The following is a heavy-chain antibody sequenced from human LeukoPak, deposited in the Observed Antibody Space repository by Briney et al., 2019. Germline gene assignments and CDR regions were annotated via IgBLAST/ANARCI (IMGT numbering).Heavy chain of an antibody. V-gene: IGHV4-61*08. Sequence: PSETLSLTCTVSGGSISSGDYYWSWIRQPPGKGLEWIGYIYYSGNTNYNPSLKSRVTISVDTSKNQFSLKLSSVTAVDTAVYYCAREVGATGYFHFDYWGQGTLVTVSS. CDR3: AREVGATGYFHFDY. J-gene: IGHJ4*02. CDR1: GGSISSGDYY. CDR2: IYYSGNT. D-gene: IGHD3-9*01.